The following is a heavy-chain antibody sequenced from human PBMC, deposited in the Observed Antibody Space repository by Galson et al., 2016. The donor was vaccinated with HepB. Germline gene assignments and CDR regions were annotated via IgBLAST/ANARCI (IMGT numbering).Heavy chain of an antibody. CDR2: IYYSART. CDR3: ARVFYNSSGYYPLDY. CDR1: GGSVSSGNYY. J-gene: IGHJ4*02. D-gene: IGHD3-22*01. Sequence: SETLSLTCTVSGGSVSSGNYYWSWIRQPPGKGLEWIGYIYYSARTNYNPSLKSRVTISADTSKNQFSLKLSSVTAADTAVYFCARVFYNSSGYYPLDYWGQGTLVTVSS. V-gene: IGHV4-61*01.